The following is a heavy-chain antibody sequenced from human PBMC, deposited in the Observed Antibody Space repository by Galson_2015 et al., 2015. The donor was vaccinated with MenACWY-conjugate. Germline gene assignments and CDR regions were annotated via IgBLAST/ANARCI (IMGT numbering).Heavy chain of an antibody. CDR1: GFTFSTYA. V-gene: IGHV3-23*01. CDR3: ARRTYSMDV. CDR2: ITDSGGST. Sequence: LRLSCAASGFTFSTYAMRWVRQAPGKGLEWVSSITDSGGSTYYAASVKGRFSISRDNSKNTLYLQMDSLRAEDTAVYYCARRTYSMDVWGQGTTVTVSS. J-gene: IGHJ6*02. D-gene: IGHD2-21*01.